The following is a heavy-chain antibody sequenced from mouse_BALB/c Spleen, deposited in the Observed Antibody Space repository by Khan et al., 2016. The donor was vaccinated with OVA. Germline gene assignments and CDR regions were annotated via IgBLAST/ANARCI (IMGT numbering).Heavy chain of an antibody. Sequence: QVQLKQSGGELARPGASVKLSCKAPGYTFTDYNINWVKQRTGQGLEWIGEIYPGSGNTYYNEKFKGKATLTADKSSSTAYMQRSSLTSEDAAVYFCAREGGAWFPYGGQGTLVTVSA. CDR3: AREGGAWFPY. CDR1: GYTFTDYN. CDR2: IYPGSGNT. J-gene: IGHJ3*01. V-gene: IGHV1-77*01.